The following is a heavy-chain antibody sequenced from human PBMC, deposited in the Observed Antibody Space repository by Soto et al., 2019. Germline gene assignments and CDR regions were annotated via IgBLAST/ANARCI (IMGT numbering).Heavy chain of an antibody. Sequence: KTSETLSLTCTVSGGSISSYYWSWIRQPAGKGLEWIGRIYTSGSTNYNPSLKSRVTMSVDTSKNQFSLKLSSVTAADTAVYYCARDTTYYYDSSGSDAFDIWGQGTMVTVSS. CDR2: IYTSGST. J-gene: IGHJ3*02. D-gene: IGHD3-22*01. CDR3: ARDTTYYYDSSGSDAFDI. CDR1: GGSISSYY. V-gene: IGHV4-4*07.